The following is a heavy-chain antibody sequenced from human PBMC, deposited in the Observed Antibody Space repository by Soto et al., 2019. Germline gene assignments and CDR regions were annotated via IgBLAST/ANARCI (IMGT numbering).Heavy chain of an antibody. Sequence: GGSLRLSCAASGFTFSSYAMSWVRQAPGKGLEWVSAISGSGGSTYYADSVKGRFTISRGNSKNTLYLQRNSLRAEDTAVYYCAKVPNFLGYCTNGVCRRDEGIAAAGPNSTDDYWGQGTLVTVSS. J-gene: IGHJ4*02. CDR3: AKVPNFLGYCTNGVCRRDEGIAAAGPNSTDDY. CDR2: ISGSGGST. D-gene: IGHD2-8*01. CDR1: GFTFSSYA. V-gene: IGHV3-23*01.